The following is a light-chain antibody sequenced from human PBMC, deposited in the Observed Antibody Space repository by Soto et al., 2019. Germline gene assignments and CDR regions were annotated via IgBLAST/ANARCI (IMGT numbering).Light chain of an antibody. Sequence: DIQMTQSPSTLSASVGDRVTITCRASQSISSWLAWYQQKPGKAPKLLMYKASNLESGVPSRSSGSGSGTEFTLNISSLQPNDFATYHCQQYNDYPLTFGGGTKVEIK. V-gene: IGKV1-5*03. CDR2: KAS. J-gene: IGKJ4*01. CDR3: QQYNDYPLT. CDR1: QSISSW.